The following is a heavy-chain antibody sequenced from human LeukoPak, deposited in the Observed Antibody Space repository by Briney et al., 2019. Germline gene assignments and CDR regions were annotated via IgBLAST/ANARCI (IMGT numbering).Heavy chain of an antibody. CDR2: IYPSNSDT. V-gene: IGHV5-51*01. CDR3: ARHRVDSSSPRGMDV. J-gene: IGHJ6*02. CDR1: GYNFITYG. Sequence: GESLKISCKGSGYNFITYGIGWVRQMPGKGLEWMGIIYPSNSDTRYSPSFQGQVTFSADKSISTAYLQWSSLKASDTAMYYCARHRVDSSSPRGMDVWGQGTTVTVSS. D-gene: IGHD6-13*01.